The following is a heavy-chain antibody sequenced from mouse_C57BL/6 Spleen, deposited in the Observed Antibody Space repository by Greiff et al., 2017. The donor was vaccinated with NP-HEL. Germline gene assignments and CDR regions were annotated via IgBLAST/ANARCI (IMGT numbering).Heavy chain of an antibody. CDR2: INPNNGGT. J-gene: IGHJ4*01. D-gene: IGHD2-14*01. Sequence: EVQLQQSGPELVKPGASVKISCKASGYTFTDYYMNWVKQSHGKSLEWIGDINPNNGGTSYNQKFKGKATLTVDKSSSTAYMELRSLTSEDSAVYYCARLWRYLYAMDYWGQGTSVTVSS. CDR1: GYTFTDYY. V-gene: IGHV1-26*01. CDR3: ARLWRYLYAMDY.